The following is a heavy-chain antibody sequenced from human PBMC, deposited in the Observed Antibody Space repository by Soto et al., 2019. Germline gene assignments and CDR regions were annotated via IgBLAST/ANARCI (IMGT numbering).Heavy chain of an antibody. CDR3: AKSIDSRALTNLDY. D-gene: IGHD1-1*01. J-gene: IGHJ4*02. CDR2: IRGGGNT. Sequence: VQLLESGGGVLQPGGSLRLSCAASGFTFSGYGMYWVRQAPGKGLEWVSTIRGGGNTYYADSVKGRFTVSRDNSKNTLYLQMDSLRAEDTAIYYCAKSIDSRALTNLDYWGQGTLVTVSP. CDR1: GFTFSGYG. V-gene: IGHV3-23*01.